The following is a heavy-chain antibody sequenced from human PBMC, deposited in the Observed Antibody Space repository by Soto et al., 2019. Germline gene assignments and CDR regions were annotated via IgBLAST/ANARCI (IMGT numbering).Heavy chain of an antibody. V-gene: IGHV1-69*13. J-gene: IGHJ1*01. CDR1: GGTFSSYA. CDR3: EDVVVTAPERGYFQH. D-gene: IGHD2-21*02. CDR2: IIPIFGTA. Sequence: ASVKVSCTASGGTFSSYAISWVRHAPGQGLEWMGGIIPIFGTANYAQKFPGRVTITADESTSTAYMELSSLRSEDTTVYYCEDVVVTAPERGYFQHWGQGTLVTVSS.